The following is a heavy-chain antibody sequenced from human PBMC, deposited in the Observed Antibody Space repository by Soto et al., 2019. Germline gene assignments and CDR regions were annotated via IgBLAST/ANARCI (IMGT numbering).Heavy chain of an antibody. CDR2: ITWNGGNT. CDR1: GFTFSSYS. CDR3: ARETLSFGSALDV. D-gene: IGHD3-3*01. V-gene: IGHV3-43*01. J-gene: IGHJ6*02. Sequence: SGGSLRLSCAASGFTFSSYSMNWVRQAPGKGLEWVSLITWNGGNTYYADSVKGRFTISRDGTTESVSLQMTSLKREDTGLYYCARETLSFGSALDVWGQGTMVTVSS.